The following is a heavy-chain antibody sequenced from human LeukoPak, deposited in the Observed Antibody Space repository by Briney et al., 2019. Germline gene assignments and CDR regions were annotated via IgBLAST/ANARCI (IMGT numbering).Heavy chain of an antibody. V-gene: IGHV3-53*01. D-gene: IGHD2-15*01. CDR1: GFTFSNNY. Sequence: GGSLRLSCAASGFTFSNNYMSWVRQAPGKGLEWVSIIYSGGSTYYADSVKGRFTISRDSSKNTLYLQMNSLRAEDTAVYYCARDPNYIVTHYWGQGTLVTVSS. CDR2: IYSGGST. J-gene: IGHJ4*02. CDR3: ARDPNYIVTHY.